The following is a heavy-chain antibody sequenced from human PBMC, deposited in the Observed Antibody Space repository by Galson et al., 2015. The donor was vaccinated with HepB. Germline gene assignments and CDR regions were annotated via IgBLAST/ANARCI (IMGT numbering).Heavy chain of an antibody. CDR2: IWYDGSNK. Sequence: SLRLSCAASGFTFSSYGMHWVRQAPGKGLEWVAVIWYDGSNKYYADSVKGRFTISRDNSKNTLYLQMNSLRAEDTAVYYCAKEGRRGELTSDGGYGMDVWGQGTTVTVSS. V-gene: IGHV3-33*06. CDR1: GFTFSSYG. D-gene: IGHD3-16*02. J-gene: IGHJ6*02. CDR3: AKEGRRGELTSDGGYGMDV.